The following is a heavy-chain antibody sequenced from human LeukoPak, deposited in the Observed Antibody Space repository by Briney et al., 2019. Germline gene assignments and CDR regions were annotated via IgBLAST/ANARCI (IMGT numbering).Heavy chain of an antibody. CDR2: IWYDGSNK. CDR3: ARPTYKAFYFDY. CDR1: GFTFSSYG. J-gene: IGHJ4*02. V-gene: IGHV3-33*01. D-gene: IGHD1-1*01. Sequence: SLRLSCAASGFTFSSYGMHWVRQAPGKGLEWVAVIWYDGSNKYYADSVKGRFTISRDNSKNTLYLQMSSLRAEDTAVYYCARPTYKAFYFDYWGQGTLVTVSS.